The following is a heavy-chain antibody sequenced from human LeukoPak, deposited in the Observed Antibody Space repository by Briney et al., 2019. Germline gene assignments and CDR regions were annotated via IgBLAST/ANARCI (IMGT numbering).Heavy chain of an antibody. CDR1: GFTFSSYA. CDR3: ANLDYGGNSTYFDY. CDR2: ISGSGGST. Sequence: GESLKISCAASGFTFSSYAMSWVRQAPGKGLEWVSAISGSGGSTYYADSVKGRFTISRDNSKNTLYLQMNSLRAEDTAVYYCANLDYGGNSTYFDYWGQRTLVTVSS. J-gene: IGHJ4*02. D-gene: IGHD4-23*01. V-gene: IGHV3-23*01.